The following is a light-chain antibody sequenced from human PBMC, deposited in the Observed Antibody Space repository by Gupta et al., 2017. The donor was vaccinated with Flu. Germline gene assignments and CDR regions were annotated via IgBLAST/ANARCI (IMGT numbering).Light chain of an antibody. CDR1: DIRSKN. CDR3: QVWDSYTEV. Sequence: SSDLTQPLSVSVALGQTAKITCGGNDIRSKNVPWYQQKPGQAPMVVIYGDNNRPSGIPERFSGSNSGNTATLTISRAQAGDEADYYCQVWDSYTEVFGGGTKLTVL. CDR2: GDN. J-gene: IGLJ3*02. V-gene: IGLV3-9*01.